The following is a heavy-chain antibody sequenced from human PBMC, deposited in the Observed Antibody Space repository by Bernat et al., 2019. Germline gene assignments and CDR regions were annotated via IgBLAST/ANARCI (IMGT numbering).Heavy chain of an antibody. J-gene: IGHJ4*02. Sequence: EVQLVESGGGLVQPGGSLRLSCAASGFTFSSYWMSWVRQAPGKGLEWVATIKQDGSEKYYVDSVKGRFTISRDNAKNSLYLQMNSLRAEDTAVYYCARDQGYCSSTSCLLYYFDYWGQGTLVTVSS. D-gene: IGHD2-2*01. V-gene: IGHV3-7*03. CDR3: ARDQGYCSSTSCLLYYFDY. CDR2: IKQDGSEK. CDR1: GFTFSSYW.